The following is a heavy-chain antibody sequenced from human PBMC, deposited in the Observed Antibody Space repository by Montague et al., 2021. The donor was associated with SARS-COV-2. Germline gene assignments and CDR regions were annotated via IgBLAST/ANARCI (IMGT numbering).Heavy chain of an antibody. CDR1: GGSISSYY. V-gene: IGHV4-59*01. D-gene: IGHD2-2*01. CDR3: SNFRRTQLLFGTLYYGMDV. CDR2: ISYSGST. J-gene: IGHJ6*02. Sequence: SETLSLTCTVSGGSISSYYWSWILQPPPRGPQWIGYISYSGSTTYNPSLTIRVTISLDTSKNHFTLRLSSVTAADTAVYYCSNFRRTQLLFGTLYYGMDVWGQGTTVTVSS.